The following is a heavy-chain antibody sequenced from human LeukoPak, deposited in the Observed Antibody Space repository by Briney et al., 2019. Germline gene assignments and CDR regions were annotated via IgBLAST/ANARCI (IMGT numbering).Heavy chain of an antibody. CDR3: ARSNGNYEGFWFDP. Sequence: SETLSLTCTVPGGSISSYYWSWIRQPPGKGLEWIGYIYYSGSTNYNPSLKSRVTISVDTSKNQFSLKLSSVTAADTAVYYCARSNGNYEGFWFDPWGQGTLVTVSS. V-gene: IGHV4-59*01. D-gene: IGHD4-17*01. CDR2: IYYSGST. CDR1: GGSISSYY. J-gene: IGHJ5*02.